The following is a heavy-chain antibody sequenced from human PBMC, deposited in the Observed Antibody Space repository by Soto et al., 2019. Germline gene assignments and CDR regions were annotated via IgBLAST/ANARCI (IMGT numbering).Heavy chain of an antibody. CDR1: GFTFSGSA. CDR2: IRSKPNNYAT. CDR3: LSVTTVIAFSHY. D-gene: IGHD4-17*01. Sequence: EVQLVESGGGLVQPGGSLKLSCAASGFTFSGSAMHWVRQASGKGLEWVGRIRSKPNNYATEYGASVKGRFAISRDDSRNTAYLQMSGLKTEDTAVYYCLSVTTVIAFSHYWGRGTLVTVSS. V-gene: IGHV3-73*02. J-gene: IGHJ4*02.